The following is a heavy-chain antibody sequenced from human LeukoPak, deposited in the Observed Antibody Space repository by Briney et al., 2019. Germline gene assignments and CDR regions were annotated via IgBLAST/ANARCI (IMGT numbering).Heavy chain of an antibody. D-gene: IGHD2/OR15-2a*01. CDR2: IYYSGST. CDR1: GGSISSSYSY. Sequence: SETLSLTCTVSGGSISSSYSYWGWIRQPPGKGLEWIGNIYYSGSTYYSPSLTSRVTVSVDTSENQFSLKLSSVTAADTAVYYCARAHSIASYYYGVDVWGQGTTVTVSS. V-gene: IGHV4-39*07. CDR3: ARAHSIASYYYGVDV. J-gene: IGHJ6*02.